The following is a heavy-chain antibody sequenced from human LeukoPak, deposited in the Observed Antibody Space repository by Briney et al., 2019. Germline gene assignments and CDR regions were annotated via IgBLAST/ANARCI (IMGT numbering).Heavy chain of an antibody. CDR3: ARLLWFGELFTEDNNWFDP. D-gene: IGHD3-10*01. Sequence: PGGSLRLSCAAFGFTFSSYSMNWVRQAPGKGLEWVSSISSSSSYIYYADSVKGRFTISRDNAKNSLYLQMNSLRAEDTAVYYCARLLWFGELFTEDNNWFDPWGQGTLVTVSS. V-gene: IGHV3-21*01. J-gene: IGHJ5*02. CDR2: ISSSSSYI. CDR1: GFTFSSYS.